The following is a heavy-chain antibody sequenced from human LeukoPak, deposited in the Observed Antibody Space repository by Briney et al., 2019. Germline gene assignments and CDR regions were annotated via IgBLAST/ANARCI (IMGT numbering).Heavy chain of an antibody. D-gene: IGHD6-19*01. CDR3: ARHRDSSGWYDFDY. V-gene: IGHV4-39*01. CDR2: IYYSGST. J-gene: IGHJ4*02. CDR1: GGSINSSNYY. Sequence: SETLSLTCTVSGGSINSSNYYWGWIRQPPGKGLEWIGSIYYSGSTYYNPSLKSRVSISVDTSKDQFSLKLSSVTAADTAVYYCARHRDSSGWYDFDYWGQGTLVTVSS.